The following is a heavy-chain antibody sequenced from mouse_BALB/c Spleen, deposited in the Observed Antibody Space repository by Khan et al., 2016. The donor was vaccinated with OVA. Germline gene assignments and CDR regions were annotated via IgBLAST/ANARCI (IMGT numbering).Heavy chain of an antibody. D-gene: IGHD2-10*02. J-gene: IGHJ1*01. Sequence: EVQLQQSGAELVKPGASVKLSCTASGFNIKDTYMHWVKERPEQGLEWIGRIAPVNGNTKYDPKFQGKATITADTSSNTSYLQLSSLTSEDTAVNYCAHPLYDPRNLDVWGAGTTVTVAS. CDR3: AHPLYDPRNLDV. V-gene: IGHV14-3*02. CDR2: IAPVNGNT. CDR1: GFNIKDTY.